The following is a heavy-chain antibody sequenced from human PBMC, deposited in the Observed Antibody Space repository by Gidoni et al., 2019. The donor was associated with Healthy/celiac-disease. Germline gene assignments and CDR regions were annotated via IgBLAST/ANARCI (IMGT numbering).Heavy chain of an antibody. CDR2: ISSSSSYI. CDR3: ARDPKFLPPGHYDSSGPPGVDYGMDV. J-gene: IGHJ6*02. Sequence: EVQLVESGGGLVKPGGSLRLSCAAPGFPFSSYSLNWVRQAPGKGLEWVSSISSSSSYIYYADSVKGRFTISRDNAKNSLYLQMNSLRAEDTAVYYCARDPKFLPPGHYDSSGPPGVDYGMDVWGQGTTVTVSS. CDR1: GFPFSSYS. V-gene: IGHV3-21*01. D-gene: IGHD3-22*01.